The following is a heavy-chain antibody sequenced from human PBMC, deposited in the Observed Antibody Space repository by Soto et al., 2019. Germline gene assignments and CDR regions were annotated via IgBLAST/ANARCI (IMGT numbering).Heavy chain of an antibody. Sequence: PSETLSLTCTVSGGSISSGDYYWSWIRQPPGKGLEWIGYIYYSGSTYYNPSLKSRVTISVDTSKNQFSLKLSSVTAADTAVYYCARAPCTNGVCYTFLDWFDPWGQGTLVTVSS. CDR2: IYYSGST. CDR3: ARAPCTNGVCYTFLDWFDP. V-gene: IGHV4-30-4*01. CDR1: GGSISSGDYY. D-gene: IGHD2-8*01. J-gene: IGHJ5*02.